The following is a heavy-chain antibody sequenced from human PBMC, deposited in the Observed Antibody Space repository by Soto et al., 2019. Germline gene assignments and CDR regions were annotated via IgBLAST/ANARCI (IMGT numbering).Heavy chain of an antibody. D-gene: IGHD3-3*01. V-gene: IGHV3-30*18. CDR1: GFTFSSYG. J-gene: IGHJ6*02. CDR3: AKRRNVLRFLEWSSGMEV. CDR2: ISYDESNK. Sequence: GGSLRLSCAASGFTFSSYGMHWVRQDPGKGLEWVAFISYDESNKYYADSVKGRFTISRDNSRTTLYLQMNSLRAEDTAVYFCAKRRNVLRFLEWSSGMEVWSHGTTVTVS.